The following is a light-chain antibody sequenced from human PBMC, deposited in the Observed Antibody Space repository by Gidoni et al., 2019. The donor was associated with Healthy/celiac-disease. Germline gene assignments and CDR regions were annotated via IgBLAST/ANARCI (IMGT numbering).Light chain of an antibody. Sequence: DIQVTQSPSSLSASVGDRVTITCRASQSISSYLNWYQQKPGKAPKLLIYAASSLQSGVPSRFSGSGSGTDFTLTISSLQPEDFATYYCQQSYSPLCSFGQGTRLEIK. V-gene: IGKV1-39*01. CDR3: QQSYSPLCS. CDR1: QSISSY. J-gene: IGKJ2*04. CDR2: AAS.